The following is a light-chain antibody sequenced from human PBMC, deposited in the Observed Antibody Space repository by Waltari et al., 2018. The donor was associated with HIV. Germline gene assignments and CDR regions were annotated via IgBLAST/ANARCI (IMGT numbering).Light chain of an antibody. Sequence: QSVLTQPPSVSGAPGQRVTISCTGSTSNIGAGSHVHWYQQLPGTAPKLLIYGNTNRPSGVPDRFSGSKSGTSASLAITGLQAEDEADYYCQSYDSSLSTYVFGTGTKVTVL. CDR3: QSYDSSLSTYV. J-gene: IGLJ1*01. CDR1: TSNIGAGSH. CDR2: GNT. V-gene: IGLV1-40*01.